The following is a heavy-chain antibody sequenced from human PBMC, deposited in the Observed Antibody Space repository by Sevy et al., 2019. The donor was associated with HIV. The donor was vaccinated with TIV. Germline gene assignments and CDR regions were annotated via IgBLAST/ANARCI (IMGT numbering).Heavy chain of an antibody. J-gene: IGHJ4*02. D-gene: IGHD3-22*01. CDR3: AKATYYYDSSGYYTNNFDY. CDR2: ISGSGGST. Sequence: GGSLRLSCAASGFTFSSYAMSWVRQAPGKGLEWVSAISGSGGSTYYADSVKGRFTISRDNSKNTLYLQMNSLRAEDTAVYYCAKATYYYDSSGYYTNNFDYWGQGTLVTVSS. V-gene: IGHV3-23*01. CDR1: GFTFSSYA.